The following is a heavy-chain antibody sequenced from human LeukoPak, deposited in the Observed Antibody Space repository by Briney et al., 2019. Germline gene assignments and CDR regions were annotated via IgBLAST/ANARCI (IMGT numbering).Heavy chain of an antibody. D-gene: IGHD4-17*01. CDR2: ISSKGGST. CDR3: VKDDSYGDYVNY. CDR1: GFTFSSYA. Sequence: GGSLRLSCSASGFTFSSYAMHWLPQAPGKGGEYVSAISSKGGSTYYADSVKGRFTISRDNAKNTLYLQMSSLRAEDTAVYYCVKDDSYGDYVNYWGQGTLVTVSS. J-gene: IGHJ4*02. V-gene: IGHV3-64D*09.